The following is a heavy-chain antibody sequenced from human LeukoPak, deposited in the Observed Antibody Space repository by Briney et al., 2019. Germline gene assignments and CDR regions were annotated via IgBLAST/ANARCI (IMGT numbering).Heavy chain of an antibody. CDR2: INPNSGGT. V-gene: IGHV1-2*02. Sequence: ASVKVSCKASGYTFTGYYMHWVRQAPGQGLEWMGWINPNSGGTNYAQKFQGRVTMTRDTSISTAYMELSRLRSDDTAVYYCARDTAVAATGGYWGQGTLVTVSS. D-gene: IGHD6-19*01. CDR3: ARDTAVAATGGY. CDR1: GYTFTGYY. J-gene: IGHJ4*02.